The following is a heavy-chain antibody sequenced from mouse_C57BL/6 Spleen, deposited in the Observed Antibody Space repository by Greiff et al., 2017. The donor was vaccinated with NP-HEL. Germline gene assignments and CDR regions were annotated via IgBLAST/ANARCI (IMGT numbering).Heavy chain of an antibody. V-gene: IGHV2-2*01. D-gene: IGHD2-4*01. Sequence: QVQLQQSGPGLVQPSQSLSITCTVSGFSLTSYGVHWVRQSPGKGLEWLGVIWSGGSTDYNAAFISRLSISKDNSKSQVFFKMNSLQADDTAIYYCARMREDYVYCDYWGQGTTLTVSS. CDR2: IWSGGST. CDR3: ARMREDYVYCDY. CDR1: GFSLTSYG. J-gene: IGHJ2*01.